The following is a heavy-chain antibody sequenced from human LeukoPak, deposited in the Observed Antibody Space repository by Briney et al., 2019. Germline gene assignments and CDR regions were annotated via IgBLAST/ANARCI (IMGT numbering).Heavy chain of an antibody. CDR2: ISSSSSYI. CDR1: GFTFSSYS. CDR3: ARFEGNYLLDAFDI. Sequence: PGGSLRLSCAASGFTFSSYSMNWVRQAPGKGLEWVSSISSSSSYIYYADSVKGRFTISRDNAKNSLYLQMNSLRAEDTAVYYCARFEGNYLLDAFDIWGQGTMVTVSS. V-gene: IGHV3-21*01. J-gene: IGHJ3*02. D-gene: IGHD1-7*01.